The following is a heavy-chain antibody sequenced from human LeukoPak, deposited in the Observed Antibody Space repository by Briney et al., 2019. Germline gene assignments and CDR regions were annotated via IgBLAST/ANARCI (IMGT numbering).Heavy chain of an antibody. CDR1: GFTFSSYD. V-gene: IGHV3-13*01. D-gene: IGHD3-22*01. CDR3: ARDGADNSGYYFGSL. CDR2: IGTAGEI. Sequence: GGSLRLSCAASGFTFSSYDIHWVRQATGKGLEWVSGIGTAGEIYYPGSVKGRFSISRENAKNSLYLQMNSLRVEDTAVYYCARDGADNSGYYFGSLWGQGTMVTVSS. J-gene: IGHJ3*01.